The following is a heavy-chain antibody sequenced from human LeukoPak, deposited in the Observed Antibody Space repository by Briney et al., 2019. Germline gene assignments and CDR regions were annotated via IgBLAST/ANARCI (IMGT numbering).Heavy chain of an antibody. CDR2: INHSGST. CDR1: GGSFSGYY. D-gene: IGHD6-19*01. J-gene: IGHJ4*02. V-gene: IGHV4-34*01. Sequence: SETLSLTCAVYGGSFSGYYWSWIRQPPGKGLEWIGEINHSGSTNHNPSFKSRVTISVDTSKNQFSLKLSSVTAADTAVYYCARGSSGWSYWGQGTLVTVSS. CDR3: ARGSSGWSY.